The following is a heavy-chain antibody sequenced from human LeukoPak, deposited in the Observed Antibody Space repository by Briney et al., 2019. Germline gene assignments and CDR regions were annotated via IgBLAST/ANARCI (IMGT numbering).Heavy chain of an antibody. CDR2: MDLNSGNT. CDR1: GYTFTSYE. D-gene: IGHD3-10*01. CDR3: ARGFSRMVRGFIGD. J-gene: IGHJ4*02. V-gene: IGHV1-8*01. Sequence: SSVKVSCKASGYTFTSYEINWVRQAAAHGLEWMGWMDLNSGNTGYAQKFQSRVTMAWNTSTSTAYMELSSRGSEATAVYPCARGFSRMVRGFIGDWGQGTLVTVSS.